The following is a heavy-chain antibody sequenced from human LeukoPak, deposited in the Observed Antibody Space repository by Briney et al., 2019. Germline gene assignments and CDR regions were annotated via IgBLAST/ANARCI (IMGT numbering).Heavy chain of an antibody. CDR1: GYKFTSFW. Sequence: GESLKISCQGSGYKFTSFWIAWVRQLPGKGLEWMGTIYPGDSDTRYSPSFQGQVTISADKSISTAYLQWSSLKASDTAMYYCARFGYSYGCDYWGQGTLVTVSS. D-gene: IGHD5-18*01. CDR2: IYPGDSDT. CDR3: ARFGYSYGCDY. J-gene: IGHJ4*02. V-gene: IGHV5-51*01.